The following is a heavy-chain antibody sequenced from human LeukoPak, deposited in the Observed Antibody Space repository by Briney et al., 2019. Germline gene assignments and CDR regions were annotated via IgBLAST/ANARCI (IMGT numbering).Heavy chain of an antibody. V-gene: IGHV3-53*01. CDR3: ARYSNSWYDDY. D-gene: IGHD6-13*01. CDR1: GFTVSSKH. J-gene: IGHJ4*02. CDR2: VYSGGTT. Sequence: SGGSLRLSCAASGFTVSSKHMTWVRQAPGKGLEWVSVVYSGGTTYYADSVKGRFTISRDNSKNTLYLQMNSLRAEDTAVYYCARYSNSWYDDYWGQGTLVTVSS.